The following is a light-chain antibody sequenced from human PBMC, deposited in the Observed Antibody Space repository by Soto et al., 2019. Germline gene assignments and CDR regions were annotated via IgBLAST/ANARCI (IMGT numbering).Light chain of an antibody. CDR3: QNYNSSWT. V-gene: IGKV1-5*01. CDR1: HTISNW. J-gene: IGKJ1*01. CDR2: DAC. Sequence: SQITSSPSALSASVEDRVTISFRVSHTISNWLAWYQQKPGKAPKLLSYDACSLESGVPSRFSGSGSGTEFTLAIISLQPEDFATYYCQNYNSSWTFGQGTKVDI.